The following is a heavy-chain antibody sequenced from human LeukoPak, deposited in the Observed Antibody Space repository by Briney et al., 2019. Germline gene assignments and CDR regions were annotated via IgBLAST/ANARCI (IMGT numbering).Heavy chain of an antibody. CDR2: IYSGGST. V-gene: IGHV3-66*02. CDR1: GFTVSSNY. D-gene: IGHD5-18*01. CDR3: ARSPVDTAMVTLYFDY. J-gene: IGHJ4*02. Sequence: GGSLRLSCAASGFTVSSNYMSWVRQAPGKGLEWVSVIYSGGSTYYADSVKGQFTISRDNSKNTLYLQMNSLRAEDTAVYYCARSPVDTAMVTLYFDYWGQGTLVTVSS.